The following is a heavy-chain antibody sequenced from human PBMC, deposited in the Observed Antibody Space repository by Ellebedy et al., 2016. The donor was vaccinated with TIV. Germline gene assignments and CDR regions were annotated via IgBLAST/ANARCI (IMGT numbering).Heavy chain of an antibody. Sequence: GESLKISXVASGFTFSSYWMSWVRQAPGKGLEWVANIKQDGSEKYYVDSVKGRFTISRDNAKNSLYLQMNSLRAEDTAVYYCARDSEADPSYYDILTGYRAYYYYGMDVWGQGTTVTVSS. CDR2: IKQDGSEK. CDR1: GFTFSSYW. V-gene: IGHV3-7*01. J-gene: IGHJ6*02. D-gene: IGHD3-9*01. CDR3: ARDSEADPSYYDILTGYRAYYYYGMDV.